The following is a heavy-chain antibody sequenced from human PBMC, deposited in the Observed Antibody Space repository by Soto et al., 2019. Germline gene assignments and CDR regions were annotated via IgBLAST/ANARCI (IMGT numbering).Heavy chain of an antibody. CDR1: CYTFTSYG. D-gene: IGHD1-26*01. V-gene: IGHV1-18*01. CDR2: ISAYNGNT. J-gene: IGHJ4*02. CDR3: ARGRGASTASSGSSSDY. Sequence: GASVKVACKASCYTFTSYGISWVRQDPGQGLEWMGWISAYNGNTNYAQKLQGRVTMTTDTSTSTAYMELRSLKSDDTAVYYCARGRGASTASSGSSSDYWGQGTLVTVSS.